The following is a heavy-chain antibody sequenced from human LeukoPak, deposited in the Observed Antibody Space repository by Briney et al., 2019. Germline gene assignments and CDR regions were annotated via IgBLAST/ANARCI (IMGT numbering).Heavy chain of an antibody. CDR3: AKDGIVGDYAFYYYYMDV. D-gene: IGHD4-17*01. CDR2: ISSSGDET. V-gene: IGHV3-23*01. Sequence: GGTLRLSCAASGFSFTTSGMSWVRLAPGKGLEWVSGISSSGDETHYADSVRGRFTISRDNSKNTLYLQMNSLRAEDTAVYYCAKDGIVGDYAFYYYYMDVWGKGTTVTVSS. J-gene: IGHJ6*03. CDR1: GFSFTTSG.